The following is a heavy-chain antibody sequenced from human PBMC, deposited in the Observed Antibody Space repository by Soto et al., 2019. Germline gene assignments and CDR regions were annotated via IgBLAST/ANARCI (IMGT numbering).Heavy chain of an antibody. CDR1: GGSISSYY. J-gene: IGHJ4*02. D-gene: IGHD6-13*01. CDR2: IYYSGST. Sequence: SETLSLTCTVSGGSISSYYWSWIRQPPGKGLEWIGYIYYSGSTNYNPSLKSRVTISVDTSKNQFSLKLSSVTAADTAVYYCARGLAADRFDYWGQGTLVTVSS. CDR3: ARGLAADRFDY. V-gene: IGHV4-59*01.